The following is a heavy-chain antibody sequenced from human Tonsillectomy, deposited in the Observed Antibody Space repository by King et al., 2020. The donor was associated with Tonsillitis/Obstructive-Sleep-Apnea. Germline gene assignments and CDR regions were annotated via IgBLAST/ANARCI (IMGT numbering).Heavy chain of an antibody. V-gene: IGHV4-39*01. Sequence: QLQESGPGLVKPSETLSLTCTVSGGSISSGSYYWAWIRQPPGKGLEWIGSIYWSGSTYYNPSLKSRVTISVDTSKTQFSLKLNSVTAADTAVYYRARHRYGDYGGDTFDIWGQGTLVTVSS. CDR2: IYWSGST. CDR1: GGSISSGSYY. CDR3: ARHRYGDYGGDTFDI. D-gene: IGHD4-17*01. J-gene: IGHJ3*02.